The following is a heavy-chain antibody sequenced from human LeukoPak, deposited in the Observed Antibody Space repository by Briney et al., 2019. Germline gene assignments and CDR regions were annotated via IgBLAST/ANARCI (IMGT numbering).Heavy chain of an antibody. Sequence: GGSLRLSCAASGFTFSSYAMSWVRQAPGKGLEWVSAISGSGGSTYYVDSVKGRFTISRDNSKNTLYLQMNSLRAEDTAVYYCANGALGDFWSGYALYYYGMDVWGQGTTVTVSS. CDR1: GFTFSSYA. CDR2: ISGSGGST. J-gene: IGHJ6*02. D-gene: IGHD3-3*01. CDR3: ANGALGDFWSGYALYYYGMDV. V-gene: IGHV3-23*01.